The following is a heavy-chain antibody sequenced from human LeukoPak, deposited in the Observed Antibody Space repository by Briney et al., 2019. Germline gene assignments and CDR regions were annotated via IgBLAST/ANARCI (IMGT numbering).Heavy chain of an antibody. J-gene: IGHJ4*02. V-gene: IGHV4-59*01. CDR2: IQYSGTN. CDR1: GGSIRSYF. D-gene: IGHD2-15*01. Sequence: SETLSLTCSVSGGSIRSYFWSWVRQPPGKGLQWIEYIQYSGTNNFNPSLKSRVIISVDTPKNQFSLKLGSVTAADTAVYYCARGGGYCSGGSCYAFDYWGQGTLVTVSS. CDR3: ARGGGYCSGGSCYAFDY.